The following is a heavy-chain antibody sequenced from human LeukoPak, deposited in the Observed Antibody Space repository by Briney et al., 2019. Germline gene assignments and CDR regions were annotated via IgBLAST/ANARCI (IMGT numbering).Heavy chain of an antibody. Sequence: SVKVSCKASGGTFSSYAISWVRQAPGQGLEWMGGIIPIFGTANYAQKFQGRVTITADESTSTAYMELSSLRSEDTAVYYCARLCSIRWCLHDWFDPWGQGTLVTVSS. CDR1: GGTFSSYA. J-gene: IGHJ5*02. D-gene: IGHD2-21*01. CDR2: IIPIFGTA. V-gene: IGHV1-69*13. CDR3: ARLCSIRWCLHDWFDP.